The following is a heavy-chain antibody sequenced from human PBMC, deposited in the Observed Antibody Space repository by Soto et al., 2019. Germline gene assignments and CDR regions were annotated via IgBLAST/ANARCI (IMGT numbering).Heavy chain of an antibody. CDR1: GYTFTSYY. D-gene: IGHD6-19*01. CDR2: INPSGGST. Sequence: QVQLVQSGAEVKKPGASVKVSCKASGYTFTSYYMHWVRQAPGQGLEWMGIINPSGGSTSYAQKFHGTVTRTRDTSASTAYMELSSLRSEDTAVYYCAYHAGWRGYYFDYWGQGTLVTVSS. CDR3: AYHAGWRGYYFDY. J-gene: IGHJ4*02. V-gene: IGHV1-46*03.